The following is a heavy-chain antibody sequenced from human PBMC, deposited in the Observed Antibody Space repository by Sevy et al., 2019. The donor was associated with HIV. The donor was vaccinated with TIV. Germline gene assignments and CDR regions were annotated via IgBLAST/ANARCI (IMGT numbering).Heavy chain of an antibody. D-gene: IGHD2-2*01. CDR1: GYTFTGYY. J-gene: IGHJ3*02. CDR2: ISPDSGGT. Sequence: ASVKVSCKASGYTFTGYYMHWVRQAPGQGLEWMGWISPDSGGTNCAQKFQARVTMTRDTSISTAYMELSRLRSDDTAVYYCAGASIVVVPAATDAFDIWGQGTMVTVSS. CDR3: AGASIVVVPAATDAFDI. V-gene: IGHV1-2*02.